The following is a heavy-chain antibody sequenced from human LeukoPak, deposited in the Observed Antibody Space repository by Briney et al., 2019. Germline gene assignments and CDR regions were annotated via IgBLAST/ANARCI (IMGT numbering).Heavy chain of an antibody. D-gene: IGHD5-12*01. Sequence: SETLSLTCTLSGGSISTYYWSWIRQPPGKGLEWIGYIYHSGSTNYNPSLKSRVTISVDTSKNQFSLKLSSVTAADTAVFYCARGGGYASPIGYWGQGALVTVSS. CDR2: IYHSGST. V-gene: IGHV4-59*01. J-gene: IGHJ4*02. CDR3: ARGGGYASPIGY. CDR1: GGSISTYY.